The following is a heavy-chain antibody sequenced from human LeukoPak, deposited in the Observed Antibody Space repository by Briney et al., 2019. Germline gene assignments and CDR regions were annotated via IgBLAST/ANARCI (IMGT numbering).Heavy chain of an antibody. CDR1: GFTFSSYA. Sequence: GSLRLSCAASGFTFSSYAMSWVRQAPGKGLEWVSGISSSGGSTYYADSVKGRFTIFRDNSKNTLYLQMNSLRAEDTAVYYCARLLGEQQSYGMDVWGQGTTVTVSS. V-gene: IGHV3-23*01. J-gene: IGHJ6*02. D-gene: IGHD6-13*01. CDR3: ARLLGEQQSYGMDV. CDR2: ISSSGGST.